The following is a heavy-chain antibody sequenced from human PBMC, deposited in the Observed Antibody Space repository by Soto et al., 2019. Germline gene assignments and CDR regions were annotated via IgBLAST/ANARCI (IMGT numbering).Heavy chain of an antibody. D-gene: IGHD4-17*01. Sequence: GGSLRLSCATSGFTFSSFYIDWVRQAPWKGLEWVSSIHRASTYIYYADSVRGRFTISRDNAKSSLYLQMNSLTVEDTAVYYCARRAVTTHHFFDYLGQGALV. J-gene: IGHJ4*02. CDR3: ARRAVTTHHFFDY. CDR1: GFTFSSFY. CDR2: IHRASTYI. V-gene: IGHV3-21*06.